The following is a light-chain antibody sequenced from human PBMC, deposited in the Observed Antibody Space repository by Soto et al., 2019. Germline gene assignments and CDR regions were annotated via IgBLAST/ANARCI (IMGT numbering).Light chain of an antibody. CDR3: QQLTSNPLT. Sequence: DIQLTQSPSFLSASVGDRVTITCRASQGITNSLAWYQQKPGKAPNLLIYAASTLQGGVPSRFSGSGSGTDFTLTISSLQPEDFATYDYQQLTSNPLTFGGGTKVEIK. V-gene: IGKV1-9*01. CDR1: QGITNS. CDR2: AAS. J-gene: IGKJ4*01.